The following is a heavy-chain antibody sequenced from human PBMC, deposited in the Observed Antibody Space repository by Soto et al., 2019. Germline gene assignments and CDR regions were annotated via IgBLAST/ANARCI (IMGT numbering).Heavy chain of an antibody. Sequence: SETLSLTFNVSGASISDYYWSWIRQPPGKALEWIGYIYFTGKTIYNPSLKSRVTTSMDTSENHFSMDLSSVTAADTAVYYCAREHATTVTAFDYWGQGALVTVSS. V-gene: IGHV4-59*01. CDR3: AREHATTVTAFDY. J-gene: IGHJ4*02. CDR1: GASISDYY. D-gene: IGHD4-17*01. CDR2: IYFTGKT.